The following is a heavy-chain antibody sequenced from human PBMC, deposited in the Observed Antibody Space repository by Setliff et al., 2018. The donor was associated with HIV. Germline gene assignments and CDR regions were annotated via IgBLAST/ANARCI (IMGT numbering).Heavy chain of an antibody. D-gene: IGHD1-26*01. CDR2: VKQDGTET. V-gene: IGHV3-7*01. J-gene: IGHJ4*02. CDR1: GLRFRSYW. CDR3: ASCGSWSYERVFDY. Sequence: LRLSCAASGLRFRSYWMSWVRQAPGKGLESVTNVKQDGTETRYVDSVKCRFTISRDNANNLVYLQMNSLRVEDTAVYFCASCGSWSYERVFDYWGQGMLVTVSS.